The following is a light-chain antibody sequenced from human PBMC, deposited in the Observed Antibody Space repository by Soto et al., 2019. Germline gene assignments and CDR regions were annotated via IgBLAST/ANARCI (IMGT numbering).Light chain of an antibody. CDR1: SSDVGGYDY. CDR2: DVS. V-gene: IGLV2-14*03. CDR3: NSYTRSTTLV. Sequence: QSALTQPASVSGSPGQSITISCTGTSSDVGGYDYVSWYQQHPGKAPKLMIYDVSSRPSGVSNRFSGSKSGSTASLTISGLQAEDETDYYCNSYTRSTTLVFGGGTKVTV. J-gene: IGLJ2*01.